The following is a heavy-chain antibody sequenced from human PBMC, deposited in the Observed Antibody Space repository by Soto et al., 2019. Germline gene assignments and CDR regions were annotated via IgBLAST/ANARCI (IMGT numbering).Heavy chain of an antibody. CDR2: IKTRIDSATT. D-gene: IGHD5-12*01. CDR3: TTEDPSWLRGLEY. V-gene: IGHV3-15*01. CDR1: GASFTNAW. J-gene: IGHJ4*02. Sequence: EVQLVESGGGLVKPGESLRLSCAASGASFTNAWMNWVRQAPGKGLEWVGRIKTRIDSATTDDAAPVQGRFTISRDDSKNTLYLHMDSRKTEDTAVYYCTTEDPSWLRGLEYWGQGTLVTVSS.